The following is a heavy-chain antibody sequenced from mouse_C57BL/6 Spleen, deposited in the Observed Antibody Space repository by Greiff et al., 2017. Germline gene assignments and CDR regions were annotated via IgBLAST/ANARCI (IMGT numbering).Heavy chain of an antibody. CDR3: ASSYYSNYFAY. D-gene: IGHD2-5*01. CDR2: IRNKANGYTT. V-gene: IGHV7-3*01. CDR1: GFTFTDYY. J-gene: IGHJ3*01. Sequence: EVKLVESGGGLVQPGGSLSLSCAASGFTFTDYYMSWVRQPPGKALEWLGFIRNKANGYTTEYSASVKGRFTISRDNSQSILYLQMNALRAEDSATYYCASSYYSNYFAYWGQGTLVTVSA.